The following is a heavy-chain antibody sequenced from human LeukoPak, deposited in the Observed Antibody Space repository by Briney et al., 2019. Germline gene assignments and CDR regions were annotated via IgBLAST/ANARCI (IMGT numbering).Heavy chain of an antibody. D-gene: IGHD3-22*01. CDR3: ARDSYYDSSGYYLVY. CDR2: ISYDGSNK. CDR1: GFTFSSYA. Sequence: GGSLRLSCAASGFTFSSYAMHWVRQAPGKGLEWVAVISYDGSNKYYADSVKGRFTTSRDNSKNTLYLQMNSLRAEDTAVYYCARDSYYDSSGYYLVYWGQGTLVTVSS. J-gene: IGHJ4*02. V-gene: IGHV3-30-3*01.